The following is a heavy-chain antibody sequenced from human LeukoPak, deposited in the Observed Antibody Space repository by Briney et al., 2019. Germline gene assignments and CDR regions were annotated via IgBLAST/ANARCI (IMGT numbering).Heavy chain of an antibody. CDR2: IYYSGNT. CDR3: ARLFHPALSGNYPFDY. D-gene: IGHD1-26*01. Sequence: SETLSLTCTVSGGSISNYYWSWIRQPPGKGLEWIGYIYYSGNTNYNPSLKSRVTLSVDTSKNRFSLKLSSVTAADTAMYYCARLFHPALSGNYPFDYWGQGTLVTVSS. V-gene: IGHV4-59*01. CDR1: GGSISNYY. J-gene: IGHJ4*02.